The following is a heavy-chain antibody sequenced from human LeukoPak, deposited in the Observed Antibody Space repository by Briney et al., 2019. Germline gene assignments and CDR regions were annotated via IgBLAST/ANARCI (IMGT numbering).Heavy chain of an antibody. CDR2: MNPNSGNT. CDR3: ARGSFRPYDYVWGSYSNLGY. J-gene: IGHJ4*02. D-gene: IGHD3-16*01. Sequence: ASVKVSCKASGYTFTSYDINWVRQATGQGLEWMGWMNPNSGNTGYAQKFQGRVTMTRNTSISTAYTELSSLRSEDTAVYYCARGSFRPYDYVWGSYSNLGYWGQGTLVTVSS. V-gene: IGHV1-8*01. CDR1: GYTFTSYD.